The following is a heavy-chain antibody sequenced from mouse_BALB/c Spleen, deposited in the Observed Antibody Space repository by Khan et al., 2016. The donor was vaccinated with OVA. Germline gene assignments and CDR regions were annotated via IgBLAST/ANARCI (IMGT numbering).Heavy chain of an antibody. CDR1: GFSLTNYG. D-gene: IGHD2-10*01. V-gene: IGHV2-6-1*01. CDR3: ARQPYYHDYVMDY. CDR2: IWSDGST. J-gene: IGHJ4*01. Sequence: QMQLEESGPGLVAPSQSLSITCTISGFSLTNYGIHWVRQPPGKGLEWLVVIWSDGSTTYNSALISRLSISKDNSKSQVFLKMNSLQTDDTAMYYCARQPYYHDYVMDYWGQGTSVTVSS.